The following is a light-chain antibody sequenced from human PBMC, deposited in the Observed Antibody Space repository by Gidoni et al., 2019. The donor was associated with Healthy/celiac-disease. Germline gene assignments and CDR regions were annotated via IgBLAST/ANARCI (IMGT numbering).Light chain of an antibody. J-gene: IGKJ4*01. CDR1: QGIGSY. Sequence: IQLTQSPSSLSASVGDSVTITCRASQGIGSYLACYQLKPGKAPKLLNYAASTLQSGVPSRFSGSGSGTDFTLTISSLQPEDFATYYCQQINSYPLTFGEGTKVEIK. CDR3: QQINSYPLT. CDR2: AAS. V-gene: IGKV1-9*01.